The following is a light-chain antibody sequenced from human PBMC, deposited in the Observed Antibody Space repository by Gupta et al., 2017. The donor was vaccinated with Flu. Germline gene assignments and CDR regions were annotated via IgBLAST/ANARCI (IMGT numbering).Light chain of an antibody. CDR3: QQYGTSLT. J-gene: IGKJ4*01. V-gene: IGKV3-20*01. CDR1: QIVDNYY. CDR2: STS. Sequence: EIVLTQSPDTLSLSPGERATLSCRASQIVDNYYLAWYQQKPGQAPRLILYSTSKRDTGTPDRFSGSGAGKDFTLTSTRRAHEDCAVYYWQQYGTSLTFGGGTKVEIK.